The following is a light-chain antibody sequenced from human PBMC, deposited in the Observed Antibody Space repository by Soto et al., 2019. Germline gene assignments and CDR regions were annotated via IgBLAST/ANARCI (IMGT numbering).Light chain of an antibody. CDR3: SSYVSYSTFVV. CDR1: SSDVGGYNY. Sequence: QSALTQPASVSGSPGQSITISCTGTSSDVGGYNYVSWYQQHPGKAPKLMIFEVSSRPSGVSYRFSGSKSGNTASLTISGLQAEDEADYYCSSYVSYSTFVVFGGGTKVTVL. J-gene: IGLJ2*01. CDR2: EVS. V-gene: IGLV2-14*01.